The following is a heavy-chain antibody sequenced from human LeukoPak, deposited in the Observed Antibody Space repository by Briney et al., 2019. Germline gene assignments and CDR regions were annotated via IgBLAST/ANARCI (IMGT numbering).Heavy chain of an antibody. CDR2: NSTSSTYI. D-gene: IGHD3-22*01. CDR1: GFTFSDYS. J-gene: IGHJ4*02. V-gene: IGHV3-21*01. Sequence: RTGGSLRLSCAASGFTFSDYSMNWVRQAPGKGLEWVSSNSTSSTYIYYADSVKGRFTISRDNAKNSLYLHMNSLRAEDTAVYYCARDPQLRHYYDTSGAYYFDYWGQGTLVTVSS. CDR3: ARDPQLRHYYDTSGAYYFDY.